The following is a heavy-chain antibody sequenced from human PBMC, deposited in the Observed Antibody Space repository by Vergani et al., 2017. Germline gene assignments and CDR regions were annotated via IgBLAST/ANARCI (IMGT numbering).Heavy chain of an antibody. CDR1: GFTFSSYS. Sequence: EVQLVASGGGLVQPGGSLRLSCAASGFTFSSYSMNWVRQAPGKGLEWVSYISSSSSTIYYADSVKGRFTISRDNAKNSLYLQMNSLRAEDTAVYYCAREWEYDFWSGFDYWGQGTLVTVSS. D-gene: IGHD3-3*01. CDR3: AREWEYDFWSGFDY. V-gene: IGHV3-48*01. CDR2: ISSSSSTI. J-gene: IGHJ4*02.